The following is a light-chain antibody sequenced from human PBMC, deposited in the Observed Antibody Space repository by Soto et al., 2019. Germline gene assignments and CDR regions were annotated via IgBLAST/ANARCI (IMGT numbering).Light chain of an antibody. V-gene: IGLV2-23*01. CDR2: EGS. CDR1: SSDVGSYNL. CDR3: CSYAGSSTL. Sequence: QPASVSGSPGQSITISCTGTSSDVGSYNLVSWYQQHPGKAPKLMIYEGSKRPSGVSNRFSGSKSGNTASLTISGLQAEDEADYYCCSYAGSSTLFGGGTKLTVL. J-gene: IGLJ2*01.